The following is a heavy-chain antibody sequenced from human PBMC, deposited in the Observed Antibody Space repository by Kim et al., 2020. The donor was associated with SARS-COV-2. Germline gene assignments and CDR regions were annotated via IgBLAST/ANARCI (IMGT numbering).Heavy chain of an antibody. CDR3: ATARVTLGAFDI. CDR1: GYTLTELS. Sequence: ASVKVSCKVSGYTLTELSMHWVRQAPGKGLEWMGGFDPEDGETIYAQKFQGRVTMTEDTSTDTAYMELSSLRSKDTAVYYCATARVTLGAFDIWGQGTMVTVSS. CDR2: FDPEDGET. V-gene: IGHV1-24*01. J-gene: IGHJ3*02. D-gene: IGHD5-18*01.